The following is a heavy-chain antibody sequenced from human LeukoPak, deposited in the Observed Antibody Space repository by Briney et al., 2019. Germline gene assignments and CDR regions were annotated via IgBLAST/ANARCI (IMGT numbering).Heavy chain of an antibody. CDR3: ARGAAPHYSDY. CDR1: GGSIRSRC. CDR2: IYFSGST. Sequence: SETLSLTCTVSGGSIRSRCWSWVRQPPGKGLEWIGYIYFSGSTNYNPSLKSRVTISMGTSENQFSLKLSSVTAADTAVYYCARGAAPHYSDYWGQGTLVTVSS. D-gene: IGHD6-6*01. J-gene: IGHJ4*02. V-gene: IGHV4-59*11.